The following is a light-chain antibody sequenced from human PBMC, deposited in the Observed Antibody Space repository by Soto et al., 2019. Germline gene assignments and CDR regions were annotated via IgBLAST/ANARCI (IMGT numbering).Light chain of an antibody. CDR2: GAS. J-gene: IGKJ2*01. CDR1: QNIVKY. V-gene: IGKV1-39*01. Sequence: DIQMTQSPSSLSASVGDRVTITCRASQNIVKYLNWYQQTPGQAPKLLIYGASHLESGVPSRFSGLGSGTFFTLTISSLQPEDFAIYYCQQSYSNLYTFGQGTRLEI. CDR3: QQSYSNLYT.